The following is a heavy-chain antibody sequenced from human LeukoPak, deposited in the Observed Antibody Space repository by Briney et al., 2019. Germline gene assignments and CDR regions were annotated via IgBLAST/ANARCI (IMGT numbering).Heavy chain of an antibody. CDR2: ISDSGGST. CDR3: TKGGSYAPLDY. J-gene: IGHJ4*02. V-gene: IGHV3-23*01. CDR1: GFTFSSSA. D-gene: IGHD1-26*01. Sequence: GGSPRLSCAASGFTFSSSAMTWVRQAPGKGLEWVSAISDSGGSTIYTDSVRGRFTISRDNSKNTLYLQMNTLRAEDTAVYYCTKGGSYAPLDYWGQGTLVTVSS.